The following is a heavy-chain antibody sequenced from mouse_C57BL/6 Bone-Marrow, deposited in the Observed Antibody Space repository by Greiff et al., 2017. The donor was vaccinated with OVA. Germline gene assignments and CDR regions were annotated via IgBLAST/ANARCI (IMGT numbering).Heavy chain of an antibody. CDR1: GFTFSSYA. CDR2: ISSGGDYI. Sequence: DVMLVEPEAGLVKPGGSLKLSCAASGFTFSSYAMSWVRQTPEQRLEWVAYISSGGDYIYYADTVKGRFTISRDNARNTLYLQMSSLKSEDTAMYYCTRELYWGQGTLVTVSA. V-gene: IGHV5-9-1*02. D-gene: IGHD1-3*01. CDR3: TRELY. J-gene: IGHJ3*01.